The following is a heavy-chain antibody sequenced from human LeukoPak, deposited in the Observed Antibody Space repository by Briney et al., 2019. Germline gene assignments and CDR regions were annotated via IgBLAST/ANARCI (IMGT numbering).Heavy chain of an antibody. Sequence: SETLSLTCAVYGGSFSGYYWSWIRQPPGKGLEWLGEINHSGSTNYNPSLKSRVTISVDTSKNQFSLKLSSVTAADTAVYYCARALRYFDWLFTFHFDYWGQGTLVTVSS. CDR3: ARALRYFDWLFTFHFDY. D-gene: IGHD3-9*01. CDR1: GGSFSGYY. J-gene: IGHJ4*02. V-gene: IGHV4-34*01. CDR2: INHSGST.